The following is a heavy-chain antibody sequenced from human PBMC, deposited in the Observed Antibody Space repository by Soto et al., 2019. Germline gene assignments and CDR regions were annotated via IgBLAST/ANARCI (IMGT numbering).Heavy chain of an antibody. J-gene: IGHJ6*02. D-gene: IGHD6-6*01. Sequence: XGSLKLSCSASGFTFSSYGMNGVRQAPGKGLEWVSSISSSSFSINYADSVKGRFSISRDNAQNSLHLQMNNLRAEDTAVYYCARNESSNIYGMDVWGQGTTVTVS. V-gene: IGHV3-21*01. CDR3: ARNESSNIYGMDV. CDR2: ISSSSFSI. CDR1: GFTFSSYG.